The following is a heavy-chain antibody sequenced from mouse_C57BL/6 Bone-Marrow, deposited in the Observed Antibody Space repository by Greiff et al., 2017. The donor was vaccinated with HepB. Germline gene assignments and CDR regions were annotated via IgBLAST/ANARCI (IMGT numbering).Heavy chain of an antibody. CDR3: ARGGDYGHAMDY. CDR1: GYAFTNYL. CDR2: INPGSGGT. J-gene: IGHJ4*01. D-gene: IGHD2-4*01. V-gene: IGHV1-54*01. Sequence: VQLQQSGAELVRPGTSVKVSCKASGYAFTNYLIEWVKQRPGQGLEWIGVINPGSGGTNYNEKFKGKATLTADKSSSTAYMQPSSLTSEDSAVYFCARGGDYGHAMDYWGQGTSVTVSS.